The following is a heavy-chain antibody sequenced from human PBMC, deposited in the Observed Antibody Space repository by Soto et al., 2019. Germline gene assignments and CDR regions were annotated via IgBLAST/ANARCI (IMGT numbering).Heavy chain of an antibody. V-gene: IGHV1-69*06. D-gene: IGHD3-10*01. Sequence: QVQLEQSGAEVKKPGSSVKVSCKASGGTLSDHGVAWLRQAPGQGLEWMGGTIPVFNTAKYAQKFQGRVTVTADKCTTLAYMELSSLGSEDTAFYFCARGVYGSGNYYTGPSAFDIWGQGTMVIVSS. CDR3: ARGVYGSGNYYTGPSAFDI. CDR1: GGTLSDHG. CDR2: TIPVFNTA. J-gene: IGHJ3*02.